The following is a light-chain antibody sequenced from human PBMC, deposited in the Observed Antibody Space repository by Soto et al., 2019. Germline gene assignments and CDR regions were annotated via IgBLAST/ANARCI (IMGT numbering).Light chain of an antibody. CDR1: SSDVGGYNY. CDR2: DVT. J-gene: IGLJ3*02. Sequence: QSALTQPASVSGSPGQSITISCTGTSSDVGGYNYVSWYQHHPGKAPKLMIYDVTNRPSGVSNRFSGSKSGNTASLTISGLQAADEADYYCTSYTTSSPYLVFGGGTKVTVL. CDR3: TSYTTSSPYLV. V-gene: IGLV2-14*03.